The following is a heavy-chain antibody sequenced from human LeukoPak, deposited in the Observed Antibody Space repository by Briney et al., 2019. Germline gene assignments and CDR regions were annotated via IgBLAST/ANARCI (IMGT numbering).Heavy chain of an antibody. CDR2: IYYSGST. D-gene: IGHD6-6*01. V-gene: IGHV4-39*07. Sequence: SETLSLTCTVSGGSISSSSYYWGWIRQPPGKGLEWIGSIYYSGSTYYNPSLKSRVTISVDTSKNQFSLKLSSVTAADTAVYYCARVIAQLVRWGDYYYYMDVWGKGTTVTVSS. CDR3: ARVIAQLVRWGDYYYYMDV. J-gene: IGHJ6*03. CDR1: GGSISSSSYY.